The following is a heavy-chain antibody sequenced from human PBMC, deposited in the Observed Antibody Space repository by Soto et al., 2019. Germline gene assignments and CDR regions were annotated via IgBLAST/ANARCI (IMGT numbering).Heavy chain of an antibody. CDR3: ANQKIRFSVAGTLYGLGV. D-gene: IGHD6-19*01. V-gene: IGHV3-48*02. Sequence: EGQLVESGGNLVRPGRSLRLSCEASGFVFSTYSMNWVRQAPGKGLEWISYISSTSGTIYYADSVKGRFTIFRDNAKNSLFLQMNGLRDGDTAVYYCANQKIRFSVAGTLYGLGVWGQGTTVTVSS. CDR2: ISSTSGTI. J-gene: IGHJ6*02. CDR1: GFVFSTYS.